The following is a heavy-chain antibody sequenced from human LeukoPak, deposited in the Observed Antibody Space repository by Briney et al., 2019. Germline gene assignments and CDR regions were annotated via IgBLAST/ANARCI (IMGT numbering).Heavy chain of an antibody. D-gene: IGHD5-18*01. CDR2: INRDGSEK. CDR3: ARRRGYSYGRNNYYFDY. CDR1: GFNFSNHW. V-gene: IGHV3-7*03. Sequence: GGSLRLSCAASGFNFSNHWMSWVRQTPGKGLEWVANINRDGSEKYYVDSVEGQFTISRDNAKNSLFLQMDSLRVEDTAVYYCARRRGYSYGRNNYYFDYWGQGTLVTVSS. J-gene: IGHJ4*02.